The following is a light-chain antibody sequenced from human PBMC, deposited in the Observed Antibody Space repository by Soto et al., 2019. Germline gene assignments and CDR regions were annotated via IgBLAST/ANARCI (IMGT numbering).Light chain of an antibody. Sequence: EIVLTQSPGTLSLSPGERATLSCRASQSVSSYLAWYQQKPGQAPRLLIYDVSNRATAIPDRFSGSGSGTDFTLTISRLDPEDFAVYYCQQYDSSPLTFGGGTKVEIK. V-gene: IGKV3-20*01. CDR3: QQYDSSPLT. J-gene: IGKJ4*01. CDR1: QSVSSY. CDR2: DVS.